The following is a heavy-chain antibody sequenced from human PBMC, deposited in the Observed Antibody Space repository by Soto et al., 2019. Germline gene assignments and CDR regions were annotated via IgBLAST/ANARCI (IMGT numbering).Heavy chain of an antibody. Sequence: QVQVVQSGAEVKKPGSSVKISCKASGRIFSSFPTSWVRQVPGQGLEWMGGVISASGSVTYAPKFQGRVTITAVNSAGKGYLELTSLTSEDTAIYYCARVGSRDAYNYVLDHWGPGTMVTVSS. V-gene: IGHV1-69*06. CDR1: GRIFSSFP. CDR3: ARVGSRDAYNYVLDH. J-gene: IGHJ1*01. CDR2: VISASGSV. D-gene: IGHD5-18*01.